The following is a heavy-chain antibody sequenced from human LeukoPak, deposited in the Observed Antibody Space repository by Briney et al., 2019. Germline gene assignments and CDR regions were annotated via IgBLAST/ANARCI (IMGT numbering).Heavy chain of an antibody. D-gene: IGHD3-10*01. CDR1: GGSISSGGYS. Sequence: SETLSLTCAVSGGSISSGGYSWSWIRQPPGKGLEWIGYIYQSVTPYYNPSLKSRVTISVDRSKNQFSLNLSSVTAADTAVYYCARYYYASGDAWFDPWGQGTLVTVSS. CDR3: ARYYYASGDAWFDP. CDR2: IYQSVTP. J-gene: IGHJ5*02. V-gene: IGHV4-30-2*01.